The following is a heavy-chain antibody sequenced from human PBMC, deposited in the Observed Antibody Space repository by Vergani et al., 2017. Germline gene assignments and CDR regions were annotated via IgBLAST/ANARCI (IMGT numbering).Heavy chain of an antibody. J-gene: IGHJ6*03. CDR2: MSPNSGKT. CDR3: ARGRVQSWRLSYYYYMGV. V-gene: IGHV1-8*02. D-gene: IGHD1-1*01. CDR1: GGTFSSYA. Sequence: QVQLVQSGAEVKKPGSSVKVSCKASGGTFSSYAISWVRQATGQGLEWMGWMSPNSGKTGYAQKFQGRVTFTRNTSISTAYLEVSSLRSEDTAVYYCARGRVQSWRLSYYYYMGVWGKGTTVTVSS.